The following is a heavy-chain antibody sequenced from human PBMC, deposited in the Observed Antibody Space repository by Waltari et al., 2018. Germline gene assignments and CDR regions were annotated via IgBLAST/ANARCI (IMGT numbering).Heavy chain of an antibody. D-gene: IGHD2-15*01. CDR2: INHSGST. CDR1: GGSFSGYY. Sequence: QVQLQQWGAGLLKPSETLSLTCAVYGGSFSGYYWSWIRQPPGKGLEWIGEINHSGSTNYNPSLKSRVTISVDTSKNQCSLKLSSVTAADTAVYYCARHATDSLTATEYFQHWGQGTLVTVSS. V-gene: IGHV4-34*01. CDR3: ARHATDSLTATEYFQH. J-gene: IGHJ1*01.